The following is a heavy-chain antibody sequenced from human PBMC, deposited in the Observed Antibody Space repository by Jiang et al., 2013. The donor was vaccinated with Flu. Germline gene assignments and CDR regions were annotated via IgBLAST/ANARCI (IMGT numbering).Heavy chain of an antibody. V-gene: IGHV4-59*01. CDR3: ARPFSYSSDLGY. J-gene: IGHJ4*02. CDR2: TYYSRST. D-gene: IGHD3-22*01. Sequence: LLKPSETLSLTCTVSGGSITTYYWSWIRQAPGKGLEWIGNTYYSRSTNYNPSLKSRVTISLDTSKNQFSLKLSSVTAADTAAYYCARPFSYSSDLGYWGQGTLVTVSS. CDR1: GGSITTYY.